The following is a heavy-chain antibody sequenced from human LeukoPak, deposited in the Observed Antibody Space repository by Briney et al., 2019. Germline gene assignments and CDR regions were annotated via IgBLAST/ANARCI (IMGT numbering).Heavy chain of an antibody. V-gene: IGHV3-21*01. Sequence: GGSLRLSCAASGFTFSSYSMNWVRQAPGKGLEWVSSISSSSSFIYYADSVKGRFTISRDNAKNSLYLQMNSLRAEDTAVYYRARDSATVPDYWGQGTLVTVSS. CDR3: ARDSATVPDY. D-gene: IGHD4-17*01. CDR1: GFTFSSYS. CDR2: ISSSSSFI. J-gene: IGHJ4*02.